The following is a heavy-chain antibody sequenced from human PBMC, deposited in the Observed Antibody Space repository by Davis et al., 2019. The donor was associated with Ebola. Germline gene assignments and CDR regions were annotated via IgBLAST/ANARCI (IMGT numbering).Heavy chain of an antibody. V-gene: IGHV3-49*04. CDR3: SRDLKQPPPSYYYGMDV. Sequence: GGSLRLSCETSGFIFRNYVMSWVRQAPGKGLEWVGFVRSKAYGGKPAYAASVKGRFTISRDDSKAIAYLQMDSLKTEDTAVYYCSRDLKQPPPSYYYGMDVWGQGTTVTVSS. CDR2: VRSKAYGGKP. CDR1: GFIFRNYV. J-gene: IGHJ6*02.